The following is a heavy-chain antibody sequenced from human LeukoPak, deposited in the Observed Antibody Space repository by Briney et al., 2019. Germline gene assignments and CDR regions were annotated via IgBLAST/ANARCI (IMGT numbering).Heavy chain of an antibody. CDR2: IDHSGST. D-gene: IGHD6-19*01. CDR3: ARGPNVSSGWYQLRY. V-gene: IGHV4-34*01. CDR1: GGSFSGFH. Sequence: SETLSLTCAVYGGSFSGFHWSWIRQPPGKGLEWIGEIDHSGSTNNNPSLKGRVTMSVDTSKKQFSLKLSSVTAADTAVYYCARGPNVSSGWYQLRYWGQGTPVTVSS. J-gene: IGHJ4*02.